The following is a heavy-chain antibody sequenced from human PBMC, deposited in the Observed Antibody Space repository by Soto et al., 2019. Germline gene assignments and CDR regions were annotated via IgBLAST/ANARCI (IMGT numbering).Heavy chain of an antibody. D-gene: IGHD2-8*01. CDR1: GYSFTDYH. V-gene: IGHV1-2*04. CDR3: ARGDSTDCSNVVCSFFSNHDMDV. Sequence: GASVKVSCKASGYSFTDYHIHWVRQAPGQGLEWLGRINPKSGGTSTAQKFQGWVTMTTDTSISTASMELTRLTSDDTAIYYCARGDSTDCSNVVCSFFSNHDMDVWGKGTTVTVSS. CDR2: INPKSGGT. J-gene: IGHJ6*04.